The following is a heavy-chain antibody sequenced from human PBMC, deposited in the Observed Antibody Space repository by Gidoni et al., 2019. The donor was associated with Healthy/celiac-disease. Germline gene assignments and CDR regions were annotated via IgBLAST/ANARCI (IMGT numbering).Heavy chain of an antibody. D-gene: IGHD6-13*01. CDR3: ARSYSSPNWFDP. Sequence: QVQLVQSGAVVEKPGSPVQVSFKASGGTFSSYAICWVRQAPGQGLWWMGGIIPIFGTANYAQKFKGRVTITADKSTSTAYMELSSLRAEDPAVYYCARSYSSPNWFDPWGQGTLVTVSS. J-gene: IGHJ5*02. CDR1: GGTFSSYA. CDR2: IIPIFGTA. V-gene: IGHV1-69*06.